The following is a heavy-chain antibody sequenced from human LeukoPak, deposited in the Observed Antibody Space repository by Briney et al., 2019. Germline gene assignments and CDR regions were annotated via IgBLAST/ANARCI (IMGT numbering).Heavy chain of an antibody. V-gene: IGHV4-39*01. CDR1: GGSISSSSYY. D-gene: IGHD3-10*01. J-gene: IGHJ4*02. Sequence: SETLSLTCTVSGGSISSSSYYWGWIRQPPGKGLEWIGSTYYRGSTYYDPSLESRVSISVDTSKNQFSLKLSSVTAADVAVYYCTSAGSYWVDSWGQGTLVTVSS. CDR3: TSAGSYWVDS. CDR2: TYYRGST.